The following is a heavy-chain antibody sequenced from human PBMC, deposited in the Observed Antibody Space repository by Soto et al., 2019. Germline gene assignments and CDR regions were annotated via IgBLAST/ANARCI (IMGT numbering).Heavy chain of an antibody. V-gene: IGHV3-30*18. CDR2: ISYDGSNK. CDR1: GFTFSSYG. CDR3: AKTNAWRAAGLYYYYGMDV. Sequence: QVQLVESGGGVVQPGRSLRLSCAASGFTFSSYGMHWVRQAPGKGLEWVAVISYDGSNKYYADSVKGRFTISRDNSKNTLYLQMNSLRAEDTAVYYCAKTNAWRAAGLYYYYGMDVWGQGTTVTVSS. J-gene: IGHJ6*02. D-gene: IGHD6-13*01.